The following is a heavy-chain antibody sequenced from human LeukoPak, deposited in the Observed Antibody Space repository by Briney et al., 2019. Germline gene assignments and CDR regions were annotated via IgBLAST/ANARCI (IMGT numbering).Heavy chain of an antibody. V-gene: IGHV3-48*01. CDR2: ISSSSSTI. CDR1: GFTFSSYS. J-gene: IGHJ4*02. CDR3: AKQEDYGDYVVDY. Sequence: GSLRLSCAASGFTFSSYSMNWVRQAPGEGLEWVSYISSSSSTIYYADSVKGRFTISRDNTKNSLYLQMNSLRAEDTAVYYCAKQEDYGDYVVDYWGQGTLVTVSS. D-gene: IGHD4-17*01.